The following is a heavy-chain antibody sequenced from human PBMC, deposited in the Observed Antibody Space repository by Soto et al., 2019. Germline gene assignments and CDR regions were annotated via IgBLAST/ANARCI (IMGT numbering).Heavy chain of an antibody. V-gene: IGHV3-23*01. J-gene: IGHJ5*02. Sequence: GGSLRLSCAASVFTFSSYAMSWVRQAPGKGLEWVSAISGSGGSTYYADSVKGRFTISRDNSKNTLYLQMNSLRAEDTAVYYCAKDLSAVAGTDAPANWFDPWGQGNLVTVSS. CDR1: VFTFSSYA. CDR2: ISGSGGST. CDR3: AKDLSAVAGTDAPANWFDP. D-gene: IGHD6-19*01.